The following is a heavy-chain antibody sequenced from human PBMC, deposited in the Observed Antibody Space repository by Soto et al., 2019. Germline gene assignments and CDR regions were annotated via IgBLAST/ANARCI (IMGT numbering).Heavy chain of an antibody. CDR3: AKAAGTDYGDYAPYYFDY. D-gene: IGHD4-17*01. CDR1: GFTFSSYA. V-gene: IGHV3-30-3*01. Sequence: QVQLVESGGGVVQPGRSLRLSCAASGFTFSSYAMHWVRQAPGKGLEWVAVISYAGSNKYYADSVKGRFTISRDNSKNTLYLQMNSLRAEDTAVYYCAKAAGTDYGDYAPYYFDYWGQGTLVTVSS. J-gene: IGHJ4*02. CDR2: ISYAGSNK.